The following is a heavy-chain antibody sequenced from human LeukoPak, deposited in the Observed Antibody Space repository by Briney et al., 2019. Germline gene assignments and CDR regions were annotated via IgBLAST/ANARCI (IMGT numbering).Heavy chain of an antibody. V-gene: IGHV4-30-4*08. CDR2: IYYSGST. Sequence: SQTLSLTCSVSGGSISSGDYYWSWIRQPPGKGLEWIGYIYYSGSTSYNPSLKSRVTMSVDTSKNQFSLKLSSVTAADTAVYYCARDGGGYYDSSGPIDAFDIWGQGTMVTVSS. CDR1: GGSISSGDYY. J-gene: IGHJ3*02. CDR3: ARDGGGYYDSSGPIDAFDI. D-gene: IGHD3-22*01.